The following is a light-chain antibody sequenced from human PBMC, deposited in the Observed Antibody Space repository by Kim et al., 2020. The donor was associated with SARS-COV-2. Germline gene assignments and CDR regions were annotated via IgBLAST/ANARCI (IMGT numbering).Light chain of an antibody. CDR3: QSYDNSLSGYV. CDR2: GDS. Sequence: QRVTTSCTGSSSNIGAGYEVHWYQQLPGTAPKLLIYGDSHRPSGVPDRFSGSKSGTSASLAITGLQTEDEADYYCQSYDNSLSGYVFGTGTKVTVL. V-gene: IGLV1-40*01. J-gene: IGLJ1*01. CDR1: SSNIGAGYE.